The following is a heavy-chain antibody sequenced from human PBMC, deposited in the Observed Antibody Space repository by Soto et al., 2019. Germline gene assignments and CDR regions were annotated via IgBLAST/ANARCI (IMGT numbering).Heavy chain of an antibody. Sequence: PGGSLRLSCAASGFTFSSYGMHWVRQAPGKGLEWMAVISYDGSNKYYADSVKGRFTISRDNSKNTLYLQMNSLRAEDTAVYYCAKDSAYSSGWYPLGIYYYYVMDIWGQGTTVTVSS. V-gene: IGHV3-30*18. D-gene: IGHD6-19*01. CDR2: ISYDGSNK. CDR1: GFTFSSYG. CDR3: AKDSAYSSGWYPLGIYYYYVMDI. J-gene: IGHJ6*02.